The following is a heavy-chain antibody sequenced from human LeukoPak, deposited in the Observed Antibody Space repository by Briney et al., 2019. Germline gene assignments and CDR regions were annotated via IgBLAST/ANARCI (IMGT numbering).Heavy chain of an antibody. J-gene: IGHJ4*02. CDR3: ARDGSGRVPEMSAPDY. D-gene: IGHD3-10*01. CDR2: IKHDGSED. V-gene: IGHV3-7*01. Sequence: GGSLRLSCAASGFTFSNYWMTWVRQAPGKGLEWVANIKHDGSEDYYLDSVKGRFTISRDNAKNSLYLQMNSLRAEDTAVYYCARDGSGRVPEMSAPDYWGQGTLVTVSS. CDR1: GFTFSNYW.